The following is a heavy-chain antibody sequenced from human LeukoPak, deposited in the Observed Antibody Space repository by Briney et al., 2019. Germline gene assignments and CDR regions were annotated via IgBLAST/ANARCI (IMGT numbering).Heavy chain of an antibody. J-gene: IGHJ4*02. CDR1: GFTFSGSA. CDR2: IRNNANNYAT. CDR3: TRLCSSTSCFRAFDY. V-gene: IGHV3-73*01. D-gene: IGHD2-2*01. Sequence: GGSLRLSCAASGFTFSGSAMHWVRQASGKGLEWVGRIRNNANNYATAYAASVKGRFTISRDDSKNTAYLQVNSLKTEDTAVYYCTRLCSSTSCFRAFDYWGQGTLVTVSS.